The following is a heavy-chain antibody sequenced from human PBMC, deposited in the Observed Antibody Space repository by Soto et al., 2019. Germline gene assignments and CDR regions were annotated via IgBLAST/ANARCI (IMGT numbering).Heavy chain of an antibody. D-gene: IGHD3-10*01. V-gene: IGHV3-66*01. Sequence: GGLRLSCAASGFTVNSNYMSWVRQAPGKGLEWVSVIYSDGSTYYADSVKGRFIISRDNSKNTLYLQMNSLRAEDTAVYYCSLLLWFGELNTFINYFAPCDNETLAT. CDR3: SLLLWFGELNTFINYFAP. CDR2: IYSDGST. CDR1: GFTVNSNY. J-gene: IGHJ5*02.